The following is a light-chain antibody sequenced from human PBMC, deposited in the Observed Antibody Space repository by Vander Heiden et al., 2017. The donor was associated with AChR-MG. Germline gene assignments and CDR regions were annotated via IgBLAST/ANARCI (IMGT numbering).Light chain of an antibody. Sequence: DIQMTQSPSSLSASVGDRVTITCQASQDISNYLNWYQQKPGKAPKLLIYDASNLETGVPSRFSGSGSGTDFTFTISSLQPEDIATYYCQQEDNLPDTFGPRTKVDIK. CDR1: QDISNY. CDR2: DAS. CDR3: QQEDNLPDT. J-gene: IGKJ3*01. V-gene: IGKV1-33*01.